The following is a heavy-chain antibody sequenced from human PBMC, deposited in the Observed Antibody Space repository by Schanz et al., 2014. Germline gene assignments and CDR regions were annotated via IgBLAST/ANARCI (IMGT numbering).Heavy chain of an antibody. V-gene: IGHV1-69*02. Sequence: QVQLVQSGAEVKKPGSSMKVSCKASRSTFSSYTISWVRQARGQGLEWVGRFIPILDVGNYAQQFQGRVTFTADKSTSTAYMELSSLTSDDTAVYYCAGARGTNSPNSWGQGTLVTVSS. D-gene: IGHD1-26*01. CDR1: RSTFSSYT. CDR2: FIPILDVG. CDR3: AGARGTNSPNS. J-gene: IGHJ1*01.